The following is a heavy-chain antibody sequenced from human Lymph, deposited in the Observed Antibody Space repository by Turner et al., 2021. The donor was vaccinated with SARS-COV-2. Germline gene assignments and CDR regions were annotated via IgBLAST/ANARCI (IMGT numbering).Heavy chain of an antibody. CDR1: GYTFTSYD. CDR3: ARGRYSGGGMDV. J-gene: IGHJ6*02. Sequence: QVQLVQSGAEVKKPGASVNVYCKAPGYTFTSYDINWVRQATGQGLEWMGWMNPNSGNTGYAQKFQGRVTMTRNTSISTAYMELSSLRSEDTAVYYCARGRYSGGGMDVWGQGTTVTVSS. D-gene: IGHD1-26*01. CDR2: MNPNSGNT. V-gene: IGHV1-8*02.